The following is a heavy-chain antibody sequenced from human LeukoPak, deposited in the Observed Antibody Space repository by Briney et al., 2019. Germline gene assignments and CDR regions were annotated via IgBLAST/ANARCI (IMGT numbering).Heavy chain of an antibody. V-gene: IGHV4-39*07. CDR1: GGSIRSSSYY. D-gene: IGHD3-22*01. CDR3: AREVQGENSSGYYFDY. CDR2: ISYSGNT. Sequence: PSETLSLTCTVSGGSIRSSSYYWGWIRQPPGKGLEWIGSISYSGNTYYNPSLKSRVTISVDTSKNQLSLKLSSVTAADTAVYYCAREVQGENSSGYYFDYWGQGTLVTVSS. J-gene: IGHJ4*02.